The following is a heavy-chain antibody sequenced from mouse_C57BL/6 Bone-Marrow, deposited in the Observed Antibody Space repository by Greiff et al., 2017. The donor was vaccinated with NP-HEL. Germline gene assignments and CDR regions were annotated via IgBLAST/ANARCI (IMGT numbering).Heavy chain of an antibody. CDR1: GFTFSDYG. J-gene: IGHJ4*01. V-gene: IGHV5-17*01. CDR3: ARDDYGSSMDY. D-gene: IGHD1-1*01. Sequence: EVKLMESGGGLVKPGGSLKLSCAASGFTFSDYGMHWVRQAPEKGLEWVAYISSGSSTIYYADKVKGRFTISRDNAKNTLFLQMTSLRSEDTAMYYCARDDYGSSMDYWGQGTSVTVSS. CDR2: ISSGSSTI.